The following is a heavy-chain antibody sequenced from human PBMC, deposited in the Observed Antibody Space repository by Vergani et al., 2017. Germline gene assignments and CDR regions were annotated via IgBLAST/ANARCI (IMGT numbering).Heavy chain of an antibody. CDR2: INHSGST. Sequence: VQLQQWGAGLLKPSETLSLTCAVYGGSFSGYYWSWIRQPPGKGLEWIGEINHSGSTNYNPSLKSRVTISVDTSKNQFSLKLSSVTAADTAVYYCARDYYYGSGSYSYYYGMDVWGQGTTVTVSS. J-gene: IGHJ6*02. D-gene: IGHD3-10*01. CDR3: ARDYYYGSGSYSYYYGMDV. CDR1: GGSFSGYY. V-gene: IGHV4-34*01.